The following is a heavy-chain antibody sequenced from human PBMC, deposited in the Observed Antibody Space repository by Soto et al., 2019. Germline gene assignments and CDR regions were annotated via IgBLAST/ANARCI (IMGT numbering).Heavy chain of an antibody. D-gene: IGHD6-13*01. CDR3: TRVYSSSWRGYFDY. J-gene: IGHJ4*02. CDR1: GGSISSYY. CDR2: IYYSGST. Sequence: SETLSLTCTVSGGSISSYYWSWIRQPPGKGLERIGYIYYSGSTNYNPSIKSRVTISVNTSKTQIPIKLTPVTAADTDAYNSTRVYSSSWRGYFDYWGQGTLVTVSS. V-gene: IGHV4-59*12.